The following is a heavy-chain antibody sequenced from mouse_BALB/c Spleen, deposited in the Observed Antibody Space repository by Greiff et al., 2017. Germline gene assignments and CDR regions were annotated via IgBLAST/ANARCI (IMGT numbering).Heavy chain of an antibody. CDR1: GFTFTDYY. Sequence: EVHLVESGGGLVQPGGSLRLSCATSGFTFTDYYMSWVRQPPGKALEWLGFIRNKANGYTTEYSASVKGRFTISRDNSQSILYLQMNTLRAEDSATYYCAREGGNYPYYYAMDYWGQGTSVTVSS. D-gene: IGHD2-1*01. J-gene: IGHJ4*01. V-gene: IGHV7-3*02. CDR2: IRNKANGYTT. CDR3: AREGGNYPYYYAMDY.